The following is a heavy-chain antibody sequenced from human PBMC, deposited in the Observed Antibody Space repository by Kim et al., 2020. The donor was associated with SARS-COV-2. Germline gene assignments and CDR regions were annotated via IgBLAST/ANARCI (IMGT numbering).Heavy chain of an antibody. CDR3: ANHLGSSSWYWFDY. J-gene: IGHJ4*02. D-gene: IGHD6-13*01. CDR1: GFTFSSYA. CDR2: IWYDGSNK. Sequence: GGSLRLSCAASGFTFSSYAMHWVRQAPGKGLEWVAVIWYDGSNKYYADSVKGRFTISRDNSKNTLYLQMNSLRAEDTAVYYCANHLGSSSWYWFDYWGQGTLVTVSS. V-gene: IGHV3-33*06.